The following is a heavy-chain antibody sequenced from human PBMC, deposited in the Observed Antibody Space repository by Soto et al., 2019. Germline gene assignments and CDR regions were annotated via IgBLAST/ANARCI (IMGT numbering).Heavy chain of an antibody. Sequence: ASVTGSCRASGYTFKSYDVMWVRKAPGQGIEWVGWISGQNGKADYAENFQGRVIMTTDTSTATASMDLRGVRSDDTAVYYCARKGYIGNFAMDVWGQGTTVTVSS. CDR3: ARKGYIGNFAMDV. V-gene: IGHV1-18*04. D-gene: IGHD5-12*01. CDR1: GYTFKSYD. CDR2: ISGQNGKA. J-gene: IGHJ6*02.